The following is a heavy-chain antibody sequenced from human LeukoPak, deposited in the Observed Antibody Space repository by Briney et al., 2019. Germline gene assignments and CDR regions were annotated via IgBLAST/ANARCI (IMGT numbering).Heavy chain of an antibody. CDR3: AKDNRYYDFWSGYFDY. J-gene: IGHJ4*02. CDR2: ISWNSGSI. Sequence: GGSLRFSCAASGFTFDDYAMHWVRQAPGKGLEWVSGISWNSGSIGYADSVKGRFTISRDNAKNSLYLQMNSLRAEDTALYYCAKDNRYYDFWSGYFDYWGQGTLVTVSS. CDR1: GFTFDDYA. D-gene: IGHD3-3*01. V-gene: IGHV3-9*01.